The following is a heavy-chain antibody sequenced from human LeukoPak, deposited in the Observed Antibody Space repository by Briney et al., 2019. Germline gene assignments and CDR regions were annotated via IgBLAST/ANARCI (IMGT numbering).Heavy chain of an antibody. CDR1: GYTFSAFH. D-gene: IGHD3-10*01. CDR2: VNPNSGDT. J-gene: IGHJ4*02. CDR3: ARSNYYGSQSEY. Sequence: ASVKVSCEASGYTFSAFHIHWVRLAPGQGPEWMGWVNPNSGDTNYAQRFRGRVTMTRDTSINTAYMELSSLRSDDTAVYYCARSNYYGSQSEYWGQGTPVAVSS. V-gene: IGHV1-2*02.